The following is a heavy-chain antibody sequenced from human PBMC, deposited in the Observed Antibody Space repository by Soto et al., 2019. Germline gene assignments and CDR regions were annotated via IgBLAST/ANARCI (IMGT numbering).Heavy chain of an antibody. CDR3: ASRITSYAFDI. V-gene: IGHV1-69*02. J-gene: IGHJ3*02. CDR2: IIPILGIA. Sequence: VASVKVSCKASGGTFSSYTISWVRQAPGQGLEWMGRIIPILGIANYAQKFQGRVTITADKSTSTAYMELSSLRSEDTAVYYCASRITSYAFDIWGQGTMVTVSS. CDR1: GGTFSSYT. D-gene: IGHD1-20*01.